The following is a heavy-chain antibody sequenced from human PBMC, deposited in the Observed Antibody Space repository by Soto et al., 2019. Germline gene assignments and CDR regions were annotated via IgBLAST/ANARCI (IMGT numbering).Heavy chain of an antibody. J-gene: IGHJ4*02. D-gene: IGHD6-19*01. Sequence: QVQLVQSGAEVKKPGSSVKVSCKASGGTFSSYAISWVRQAPGQGLEWMGGIIPIFGTANYAQKFQGRVTITADEATSTAYMELSSLRAEDTAVYYCAGGAASSGWLPRGNYFYYWGQGTLVTVSS. CDR1: GGTFSSYA. V-gene: IGHV1-69*01. CDR2: IIPIFGTA. CDR3: AGGAASSGWLPRGNYFYY.